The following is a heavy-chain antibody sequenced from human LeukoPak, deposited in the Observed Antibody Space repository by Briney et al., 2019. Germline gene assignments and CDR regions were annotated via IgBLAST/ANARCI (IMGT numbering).Heavy chain of an antibody. V-gene: IGHV4-61*02. Sequence: PSQTLSLTCTVSGGSISSGHYFWTWIRQPAGKGLEWIGRIYTSGSTNYNPSLKSRVTISLNTSKNQFSLNLNSVTAADTAMYYCARDMDFYMDVWGKGSTVTVSS. CDR1: GGSISSGHYF. CDR2: IYTSGST. J-gene: IGHJ6*03. D-gene: IGHD3/OR15-3a*01. CDR3: ARDMDFYMDV.